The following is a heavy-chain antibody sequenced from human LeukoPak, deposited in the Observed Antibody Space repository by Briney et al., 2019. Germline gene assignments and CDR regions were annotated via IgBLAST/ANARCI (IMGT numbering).Heavy chain of an antibody. CDR1: GGSITSYH. V-gene: IGHV4-59*01. CDR2: IYYCGST. J-gene: IGHJ3*02. CDR3: ARELVEVRATPRAAFDI. Sequence: PSETLSLTCTISGGSITSYHWSWIRQPPGKGLEWIGYIYYCGSTNYNPSLKSRVAISVDTSKNQFSLKLSSVTAADTAVYYCARELVEVRATPRAAFDIWGQGTMVTVSS. D-gene: IGHD2-15*01.